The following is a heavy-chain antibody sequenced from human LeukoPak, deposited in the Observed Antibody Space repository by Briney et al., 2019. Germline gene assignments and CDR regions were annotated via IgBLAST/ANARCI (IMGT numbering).Heavy chain of an antibody. CDR3: LTVTFDY. CDR2: ISYDGSNK. D-gene: IGHD4-23*01. CDR1: GFTFSSYG. V-gene: IGHV3-30*03. J-gene: IGHJ4*02. Sequence: GGSLRLSCAASGFTFSSYGMHWVRQAPGKGLEWVAVISYDGSNKYYADSVKGRFTISRDNSKDTLYLQMNSLRAEDTAVYYCLTVTFDYWGQGTLVTVSS.